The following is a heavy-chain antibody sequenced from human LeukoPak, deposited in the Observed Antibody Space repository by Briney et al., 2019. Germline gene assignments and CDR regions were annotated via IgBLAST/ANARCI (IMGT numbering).Heavy chain of an antibody. CDR3: ARMGSWYGLYSGFDY. D-gene: IGHD6-13*01. Sequence: PSETLSLTCTVSGGSISSYYWSWIRQPPGKGLEWIGYIYYSGNTNYNPSLKSRVTISVDTSKNQFSLKLSSVTAADTAVYYCARMGSWYGLYSGFDYWGQGTLVTVSS. CDR1: GGSISSYY. V-gene: IGHV4-59*01. J-gene: IGHJ4*02. CDR2: IYYSGNT.